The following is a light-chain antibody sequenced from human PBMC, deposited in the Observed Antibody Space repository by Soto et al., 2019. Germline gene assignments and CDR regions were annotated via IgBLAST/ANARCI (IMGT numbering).Light chain of an antibody. V-gene: IGLV1-47*01. CDR2: RHD. CDR3: AAWDDRMSGVV. CDR1: SSNIGPNH. Sequence: QSVLTQPSSASGTPGQRVTISCSGSSSNIGPNHVSWYQHLPGTTPKLLIYRHDLRPSGVPGRFSGSKSGTSASLAISGLQSEDEAVYYCAAWDDRMSGVVFGGGTKLTVL. J-gene: IGLJ3*02.